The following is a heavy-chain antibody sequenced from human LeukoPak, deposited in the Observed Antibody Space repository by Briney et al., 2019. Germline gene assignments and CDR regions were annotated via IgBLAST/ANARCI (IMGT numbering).Heavy chain of an antibody. CDR1: GFTFSSYN. Sequence: GGSLRLSCAASGFTFSSYNMIWVRQAPGKGLEWVSSINGRGGLIYYADSVKGRFTISRDNSKNTLYLQMNSLRAEDTAVYYCARGDYYDILTGYPCDYWGQGTLVTVSS. CDR3: ARGDYYDILTGYPCDY. V-gene: IGHV3-48*01. J-gene: IGHJ4*02. D-gene: IGHD3-9*01. CDR2: INGRGGLI.